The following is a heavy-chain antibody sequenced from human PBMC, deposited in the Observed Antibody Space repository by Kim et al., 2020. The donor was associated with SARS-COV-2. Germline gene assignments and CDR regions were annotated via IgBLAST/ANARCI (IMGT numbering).Heavy chain of an antibody. CDR3: ARESPWCSGDTCYSRWFNS. Sequence: SQTLSLTCAISGDSVSSKIAAWNWIRQSPSRGLEWLGRTYYRSKWNNDYAVSVKSRITISPDTSKNHFSLQLNSVTPEDTAVYYCARESPWCSGDTCYSRWFNSWGQGTLVTVSS. CDR1: GDSVSSKIAA. CDR2: TYYRSKWNN. V-gene: IGHV6-1*01. J-gene: IGHJ5*01. D-gene: IGHD2-15*01.